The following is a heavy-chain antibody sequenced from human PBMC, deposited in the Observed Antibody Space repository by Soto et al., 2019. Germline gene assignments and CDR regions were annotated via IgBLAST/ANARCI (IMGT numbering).Heavy chain of an antibody. Sequence: PGESLKISCKGSGYRFTSCWIGWVRQMPGKGLEWMGIIYPGDSDTRYSPSFQGQVTISADKSISTAYLQWSSLKASDTAMYYCALRLGYHTTDDAFDIWGQGTMVTVSS. J-gene: IGHJ3*02. CDR1: GYRFTSCW. V-gene: IGHV5-51*01. CDR2: IYPGDSDT. D-gene: IGHD5-12*01. CDR3: ALRLGYHTTDDAFDI.